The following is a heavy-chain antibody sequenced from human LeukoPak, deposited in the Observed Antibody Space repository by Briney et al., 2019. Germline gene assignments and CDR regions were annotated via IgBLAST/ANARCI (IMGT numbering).Heavy chain of an antibody. CDR2: MNPNSGNT. CDR3: ASCSSTSCTNLDY. V-gene: IGHV1-8*03. Sequence: ASVKVSCKASGYTFTSYDINWVRQATGQGLEWMGWMNPNSGNTGYAQKFQGRVTITRNTSISTAYMELSSLRSEGTAVYYCASCSSTSCTNLDYWGQGTLVTVSS. J-gene: IGHJ4*02. D-gene: IGHD2-2*01. CDR1: GYTFTSYD.